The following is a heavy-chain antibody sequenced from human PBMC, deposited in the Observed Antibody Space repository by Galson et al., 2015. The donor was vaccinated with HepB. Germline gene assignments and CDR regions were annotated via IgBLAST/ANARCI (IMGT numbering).Heavy chain of an antibody. D-gene: IGHD3-10*01. J-gene: IGHJ5*02. Sequence: SLRLSCAASGFTFSSYSINWVRQAPGKGLEWVSSISSSSSYIYYADSVKGRFTISRDNAKNSLYLQMNTLRAEDTAVYYCVVLGMGVIDWFGPWGQGTLVTVSS. CDR1: GFTFSSYS. CDR3: VVLGMGVIDWFGP. CDR2: ISSSSSYI. V-gene: IGHV3-21*01.